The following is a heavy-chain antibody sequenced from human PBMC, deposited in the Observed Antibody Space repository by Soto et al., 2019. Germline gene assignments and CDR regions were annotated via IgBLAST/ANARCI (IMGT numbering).Heavy chain of an antibody. CDR3: AKSGIVATRRTFIWFDY. CDR2: ISGGSTSQ. V-gene: IGHV3-23*01. D-gene: IGHD5-12*01. CDR1: GFTFRNYG. Sequence: EVQLLESGGNLVQPGVSLRLSCADSGFTFRNYGMNWVRQAPGKGLEWVSAISGGSTSQHYADSVKGRFTISRDNSKNTLYLQMNSLRHDDSSLYNCAKSGIVATRRTFIWFDYWGQGNLVTVSS. J-gene: IGHJ5*01.